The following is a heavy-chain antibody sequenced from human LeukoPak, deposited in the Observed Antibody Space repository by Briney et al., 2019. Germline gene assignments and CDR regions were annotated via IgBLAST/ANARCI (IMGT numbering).Heavy chain of an antibody. D-gene: IGHD5-24*01. V-gene: IGHV4-34*01. CDR3: ARHRSGWLQSSFDY. CDR2: INHSGST. J-gene: IGHJ4*02. CDR1: GESFSGYY. Sequence: PSETLSLTCAVYGESFSGYYWSWIRQPPGKGLEWIGEINHSGSTNYNPALKSRVTISVDTSKNQFSLKLSSVTAADTAVYYCARHRSGWLQSSFDYWGQGTLVTVS.